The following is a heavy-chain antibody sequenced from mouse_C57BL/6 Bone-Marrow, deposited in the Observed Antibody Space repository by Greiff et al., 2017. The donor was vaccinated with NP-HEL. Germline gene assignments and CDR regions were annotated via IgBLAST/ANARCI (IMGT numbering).Heavy chain of an antibody. CDR1: GYTFTDYY. V-gene: IGHV1-75*01. CDR3: TRCCSPTRAMDY. CDR2: IFPGSGST. J-gene: IGHJ4*01. D-gene: IGHD6-1*01. Sequence: QVQLQQSGPELVKPGASVKISCKASGYTFTDYYLNWVKQRPGQGLEWIGWIFPGSGSTYYNEKFKGKATLTVDKSSSTAYMLLSSLTSEYSAVYFCTRCCSPTRAMDYWGQGTSVTVSS.